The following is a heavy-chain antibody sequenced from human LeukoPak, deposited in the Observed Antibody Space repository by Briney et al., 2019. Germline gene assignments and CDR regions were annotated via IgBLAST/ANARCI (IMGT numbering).Heavy chain of an antibody. Sequence: SETLSLICNVSGASISSSTYYWGWIRQPPGKGLEWIGSVYHGGGTYYNPSLESRVTVALDTSNNHFSLKLTSVTAADTAVYYCASDPAAVWDIGAGDRGGNWGQGTLVTVSS. CDR2: VYHGGGT. CDR3: ASDPAAVWDIGAGDRGGN. D-gene: IGHD6-13*01. V-gene: IGHV4-39*02. CDR1: GASISSSTYY. J-gene: IGHJ4*02.